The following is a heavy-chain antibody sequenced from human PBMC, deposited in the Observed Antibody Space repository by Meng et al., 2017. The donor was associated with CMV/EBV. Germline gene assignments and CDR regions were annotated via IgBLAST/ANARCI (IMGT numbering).Heavy chain of an antibody. Sequence: ASVKVSCKASGYTFTSYVIIWVRQAAGQGLEWMGWISAYNGNTNYAQKLQGRVTMTTDTSTSTDYMELRSLRSDDAAVYYCAREASDGRFLDWLFERPPYYYYYYDMDVWGQGTTVTVSS. V-gene: IGHV1-18*01. CDR3: AREASDGRFLDWLFERPPYYYYYYDMDV. D-gene: IGHD3-3*01. J-gene: IGHJ6*02. CDR2: ISAYNGNT. CDR1: GYTFTSYV.